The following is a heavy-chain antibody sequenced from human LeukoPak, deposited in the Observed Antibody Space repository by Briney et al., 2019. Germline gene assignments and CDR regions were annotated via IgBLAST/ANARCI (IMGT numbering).Heavy chain of an antibody. V-gene: IGHV1-69*13. CDR3: ARGYPTGYCSSTSCCATASFYDFWSGYYPNWFDP. J-gene: IGHJ5*02. CDR1: GGTFSSYA. Sequence: ASVKVSCKASGGTFSSYAISWVRQAPGQGLEWMGGIIPIFGTANYAQKFQGRVTITADESTSTAYMELSSLRSEDTAVYYSARGYPTGYCSSTSCCATASFYDFWSGYYPNWFDPWGQGTLVTVSS. D-gene: IGHD2-2*01. CDR2: IIPIFGTA.